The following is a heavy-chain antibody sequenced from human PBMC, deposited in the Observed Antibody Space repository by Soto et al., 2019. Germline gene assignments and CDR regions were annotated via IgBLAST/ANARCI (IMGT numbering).Heavy chain of an antibody. CDR2: IIPIFGTA. CDR1: GGTFSSYA. D-gene: IGHD3-22*01. J-gene: IGHJ4*02. V-gene: IGHV1-69*06. Sequence: SVKVSCKASGGTFSSYAISWVRQAPGQGLEWMGGIIPIFGTANYAQKFQGRVTITADKSTSTAYMELSSLRSEDTAVYYCARDTRLYYYDSSGYALDYWGQGTLVTVSS. CDR3: ARDTRLYYYDSSGYALDY.